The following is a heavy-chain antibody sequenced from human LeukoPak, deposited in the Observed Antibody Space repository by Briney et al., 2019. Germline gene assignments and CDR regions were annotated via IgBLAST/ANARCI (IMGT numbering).Heavy chain of an antibody. V-gene: IGHV2-5*01. CDR2: IYWNDDQ. Sequence: SRPTLVNPTQTLTLTCTFSGFSLSTSGEGVGWIRQPPEEALERLALIYWNDDQRYSPSLKSRITITKDISKNQVVLTMTDMDPVDTATYYCAHRLRGAATSDWFDPWGQGTLVTVSS. CDR3: AHRLRGAATSDWFDP. D-gene: IGHD2-15*01. J-gene: IGHJ5*02. CDR1: GFSLSTSGEG.